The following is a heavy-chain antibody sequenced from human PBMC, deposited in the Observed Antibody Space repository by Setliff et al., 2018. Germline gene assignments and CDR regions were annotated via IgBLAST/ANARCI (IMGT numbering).Heavy chain of an antibody. CDR3: ARINFYVSSGYYYAPEL. J-gene: IGHJ4*02. CDR1: GYSFSDSA. D-gene: IGHD3-22*01. CDR2: ISVYSGNA. Sequence: ASVKVSCKASGYSFSDSAVNWVRQAPGQGLQWVGWISVYSGNAYYAQTLQDRVTLTTDTSTTTAYLELRSLRPDDTAVYYCARINFYVSSGYYYAPELWGQGTTVTVSS. V-gene: IGHV1-18*01.